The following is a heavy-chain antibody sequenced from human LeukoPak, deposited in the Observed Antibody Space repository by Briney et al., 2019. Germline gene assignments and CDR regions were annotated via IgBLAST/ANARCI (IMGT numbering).Heavy chain of an antibody. J-gene: IGHJ5*02. V-gene: IGHV4-31*03. D-gene: IGHD3-10*01. CDR3: ARATAYWFGEFLCWFDP. Sequence: SETLSLTCTVSGGSISSGGYYWSWIRQHPGKGLEWIGYIYYSRSPYYNPSLKSRVTISVDTSKNQLSLKLSSVTAADTAVYYCARATAYWFGEFLCWFDPWGQGTLVTVSS. CDR1: GGSISSGGYY. CDR2: IYYSRSP.